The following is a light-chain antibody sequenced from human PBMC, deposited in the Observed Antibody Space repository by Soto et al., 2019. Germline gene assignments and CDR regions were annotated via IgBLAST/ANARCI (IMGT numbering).Light chain of an antibody. J-gene: IGKJ5*01. CDR2: DAS. CDR3: QQRSNWPPIT. CDR1: QSVSSY. V-gene: IGKV3-11*01. Sequence: EIVLTQSPATLSLSPGEKDTHSCRASQSVSSYLAWYQQKPGQAPRLLIYDASNRATGIPARLSGSGSGTDFTLTISSLEPEDFAVYYCQQRSNWPPITFGQGTRLEIK.